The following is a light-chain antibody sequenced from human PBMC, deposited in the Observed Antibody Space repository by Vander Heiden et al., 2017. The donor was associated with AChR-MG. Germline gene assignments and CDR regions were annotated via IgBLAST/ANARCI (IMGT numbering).Light chain of an antibody. CDR2: AAS. V-gene: IGKV1-39*01. CDR1: QTISTF. CDR3: QQNYSPPRT. Sequence: DIQMTQSPSSLPASVGDRITITCRASQTISTFLNWYQHKSGKAPRLLIYAASSLHSGVPSRFSGSGSGTDFTLTISSLQAEDFATYYCQQNYSPPRTFGQGTKVEVK. J-gene: IGKJ1*01.